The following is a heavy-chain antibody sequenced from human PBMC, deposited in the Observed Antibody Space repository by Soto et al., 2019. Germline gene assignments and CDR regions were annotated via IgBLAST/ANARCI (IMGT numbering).Heavy chain of an antibody. CDR2: IYYSGST. D-gene: IGHD2-21*02. J-gene: IGHJ4*02. Sequence: PSETLALTFTVSGGSISSGCYYWSWIRQLPGKGLEWIAYIYYSGSTYYNPSLRSRATISIDTSNNQFSLILRSVTAADTAVYYCARDLRLDSWGPGTLVTVSS. CDR1: GGSISSGCYY. CDR3: ARDLRLDS. V-gene: IGHV4-31*03.